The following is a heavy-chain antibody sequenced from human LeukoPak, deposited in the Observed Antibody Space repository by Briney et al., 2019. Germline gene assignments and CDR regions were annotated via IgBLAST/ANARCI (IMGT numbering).Heavy chain of an antibody. J-gene: IGHJ4*02. CDR3: AKDGQPSTRSLLCTNGICYQDY. CDR1: EFTFSSYA. D-gene: IGHD2-8*01. Sequence: PGGSLRLSCAASEFTFSSYAMTWVRQAPGKRLEWVSSISGSGDHTYYRDSVKGRFTMSRDNSKNTVYLNMNSLRAEDTAVYYCAKDGQPSTRSLLCTNGICYQDYWGQGTLVTVSS. CDR2: ISGSGDHT. V-gene: IGHV3-23*01.